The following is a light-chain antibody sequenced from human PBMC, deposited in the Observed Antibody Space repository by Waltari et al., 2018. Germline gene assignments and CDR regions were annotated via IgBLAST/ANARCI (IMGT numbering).Light chain of an antibody. V-gene: IGKV4-1*01. J-gene: IGKJ1*01. CDR1: QSVLYSSNNKNY. Sequence: DIVMTQSPDSLAVSLGERATINCKSSQSVLYSSNNKNYLAWYQQKPGQPPKLLIYWASTRESGVPDRFSGSGSGTDFTLTISGLQAEDVAVYYCQQYYSWWTFGQGTKVEIK. CDR3: QQYYSWWT. CDR2: WAS.